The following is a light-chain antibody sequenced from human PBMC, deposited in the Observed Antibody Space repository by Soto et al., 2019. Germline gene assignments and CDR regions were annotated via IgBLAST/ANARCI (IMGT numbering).Light chain of an antibody. V-gene: IGKV3-15*01. CDR3: QQYIRWPLT. CDR2: GAS. CDR1: QTVSITY. Sequence: TPSPSTPSLSPGESAPPPFRASQTVSITYLTWYQQKPGQAPSLLIYGASTRATGTPARFSGSGSGTEFTLTISSLQSEDFAVYYCQQYIRWPLTFGGGTKVDIK. J-gene: IGKJ4*01.